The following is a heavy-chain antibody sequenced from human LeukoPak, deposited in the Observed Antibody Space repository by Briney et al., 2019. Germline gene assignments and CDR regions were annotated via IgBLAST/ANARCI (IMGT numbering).Heavy chain of an antibody. D-gene: IGHD3-22*01. J-gene: IGHJ4*02. CDR2: ISSSSSTI. V-gene: IGHV3-48*04. Sequence: GGSLRLSCAASGFTFSNFSMNWVRQAPGKGLEWVSYISSSSSTIYYADSVKGRFTISRDNAKNSLYLQMNSLRAEDTAVYYCAREDSSGYYPPVDYWGQGSLVTVSS. CDR1: GFTFSNFS. CDR3: AREDSSGYYPPVDY.